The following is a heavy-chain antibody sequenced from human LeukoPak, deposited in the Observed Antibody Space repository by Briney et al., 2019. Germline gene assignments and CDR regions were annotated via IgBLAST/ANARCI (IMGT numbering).Heavy chain of an antibody. Sequence: ASVKVSCKASGGTFSSYAISWVRQAPGQGLEWMGWISAYNGNTNYAQKLQGRVTMTTDTSTSTAYMELRSLRSDDTAVYYCARDGNTMVRGVINGMDVWGQGTTVTVSS. CDR1: GGTFSSYA. CDR2: ISAYNGNT. CDR3: ARDGNTMVRGVINGMDV. D-gene: IGHD3-10*01. J-gene: IGHJ6*02. V-gene: IGHV1-18*01.